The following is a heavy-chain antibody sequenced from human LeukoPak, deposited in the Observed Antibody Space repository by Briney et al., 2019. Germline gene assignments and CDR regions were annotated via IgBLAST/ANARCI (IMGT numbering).Heavy chain of an antibody. V-gene: IGHV1-24*01. CDR3: ASVWRYYGSGNYNWFDP. CDR1: GYTLTELS. D-gene: IGHD3-10*01. J-gene: IGHJ5*02. CDR2: FDPEDGET. Sequence: ASVKVSCKVSGYTLTELSMHWVRQAPGKGLEWMGGFDPEDGETTYAQKFQGRVTMTEDTSTDTAYMELSSLRSEDTAVYYCASVWRYYGSGNYNWFDPWGQGTLVTVSS.